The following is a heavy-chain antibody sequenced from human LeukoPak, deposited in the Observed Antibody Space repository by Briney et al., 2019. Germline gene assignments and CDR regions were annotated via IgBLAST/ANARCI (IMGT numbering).Heavy chain of an antibody. Sequence: NPSETLSLTCAVYGGSFSGYYWSSIRQPPGKGLEWIGKINHSGSTNYNPSLKSRVTISVDTSKNQFSLKLSSVTAADTAVYYCARGSNIVATFSSYYYMDVWGKGTTVTVSS. CDR1: GGSFSGYY. CDR2: INHSGST. D-gene: IGHD5-12*01. CDR3: ARGSNIVATFSSYYYMDV. J-gene: IGHJ6*03. V-gene: IGHV4-34*01.